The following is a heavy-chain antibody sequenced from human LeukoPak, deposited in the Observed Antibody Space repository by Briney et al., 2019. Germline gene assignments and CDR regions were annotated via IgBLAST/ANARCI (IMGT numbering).Heavy chain of an antibody. Sequence: ASVKVSCKASGYTFTAYYLHWVRQAPGQGLEWMGWINPNSGGTNYIQKFQGRVTMTRDTSINTAYMELRRLRSDDTAVYYCASGYNSGWAGGYWGQGTLVTVSS. D-gene: IGHD6-19*01. CDR2: INPNSGGT. V-gene: IGHV1-2*02. J-gene: IGHJ4*02. CDR3: ASGYNSGWAGGY. CDR1: GYTFTAYY.